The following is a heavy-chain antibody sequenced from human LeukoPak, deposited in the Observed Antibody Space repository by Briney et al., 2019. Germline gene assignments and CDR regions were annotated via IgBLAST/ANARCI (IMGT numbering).Heavy chain of an antibody. V-gene: IGHV5-51*01. CDR3: ARQFTYYAGGY. CDR1: GYNFTSYW. J-gene: IGHJ4*02. Sequence: GESLKISCQASGYNFTSYWIGWVRQMPGKGLEWMGIIYPGDSDTRYSPSFQGQVSISADKSLSTAYLQWSSLKASDTAMYYCARQFTYYAGGYWGQGTLVTVSS. D-gene: IGHD3-3*01. CDR2: IYPGDSDT.